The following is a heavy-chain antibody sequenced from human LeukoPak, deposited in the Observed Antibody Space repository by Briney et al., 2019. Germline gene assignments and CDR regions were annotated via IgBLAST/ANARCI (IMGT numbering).Heavy chain of an antibody. V-gene: IGHV3-33*01. Sequence: PGRSLRLSCAASGFTFSSYGMHWVRQAPGKGLEWVAVIWYDGSNKYYADSVKGRFTISRDNSKDTLYLQMNSLRAEDTAVYYCARGSRLGSGFDYWGQGTLVTVSS. CDR2: IWYDGSNK. CDR1: GFTFSSYG. J-gene: IGHJ4*02. CDR3: ARGSRLGSGFDY. D-gene: IGHD6-19*01.